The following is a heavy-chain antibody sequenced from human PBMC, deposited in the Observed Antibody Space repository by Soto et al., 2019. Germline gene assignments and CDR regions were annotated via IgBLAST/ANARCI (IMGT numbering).Heavy chain of an antibody. CDR2: IDHSGST. Sequence: QVQLRQSGPGLVKPSGTLSLTCAVSGASVSSTNWWRWVRQSPGKGLEWIGEIDHSGSTNYNPSLRGRVTIAVDQSNNQFPLNMRYVCAADPAVYYCATLPPRIELRILPIPTWGQGTLVTVSS. CDR3: ATLPPRIELRILPIPT. J-gene: IGHJ5*02. D-gene: IGHD5-18*01. CDR1: GASVSSTNW. V-gene: IGHV4-4*02.